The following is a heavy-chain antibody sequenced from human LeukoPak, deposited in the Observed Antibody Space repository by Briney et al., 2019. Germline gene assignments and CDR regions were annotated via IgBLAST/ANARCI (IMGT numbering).Heavy chain of an antibody. J-gene: IGHJ3*02. CDR3: AKSNGYGFVDI. Sequence: SQTLSPTCTASGGSISTSNYCWGWIRQPPGKGLEWIGIMFYSGSTYYSPSLRSRVTISLDTSRNHCSLNLNSVTDSDTAVYYCAKSNGYGFVDIWGQGTMVTVSS. V-gene: IGHV4-39*07. CDR2: MFYSGST. CDR1: GGSISTSNYC. D-gene: IGHD3-10*01.